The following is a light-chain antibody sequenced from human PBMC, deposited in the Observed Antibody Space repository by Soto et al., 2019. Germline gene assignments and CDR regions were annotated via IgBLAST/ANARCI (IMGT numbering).Light chain of an antibody. J-gene: IGLJ2*01. CDR1: SSNIGSYF. V-gene: IGLV1-47*01. CDR2: RNN. CDR3: AAWDDSLSVL. Sequence: QSVLTQPPSASGTPGQRVTISCSGSSSNIGSYFVYWFQQLPGAAPKLLIYRNNQRPSGVPDRFSGFKSGTSASLAISGLRSEDEADYYCAAWDDSLSVLFGGGTQLTVL.